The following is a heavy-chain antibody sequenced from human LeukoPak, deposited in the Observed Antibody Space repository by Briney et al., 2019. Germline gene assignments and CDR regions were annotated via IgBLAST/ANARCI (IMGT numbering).Heavy chain of an antibody. CDR2: ISGRGGST. Sequence: GGSLRLSCAASGFTFSSYGMSWVRQAPGKGLEGVSAISGRGGSTYYADSVKGRFTISRDNSKKTLYLQMNSLRAEDRAVYYCARDEGGNSDYWGQGTLVTVPS. D-gene: IGHD4-23*01. V-gene: IGHV3-23*01. CDR3: ARDEGGNSDY. CDR1: GFTFSSYG. J-gene: IGHJ4*02.